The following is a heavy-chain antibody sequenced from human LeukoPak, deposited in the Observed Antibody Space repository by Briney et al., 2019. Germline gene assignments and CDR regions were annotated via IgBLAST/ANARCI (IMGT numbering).Heavy chain of an antibody. J-gene: IGHJ6*04. CDR1: GGTFSSYA. CDR2: IIPIFGTA. V-gene: IGHV1-69*06. D-gene: IGHD2-2*01. Sequence: GASVKVSCKASGGTFSSYAISWVRQAPGQGLEWMGGIIPIFGTANYAQKFQGRVTITADKSTSTAYMELSSLRSEDTAVYYCARLRGYCSSTSCYFYYGMDAWGKGTTVTVSS. CDR3: ARLRGYCSSTSCYFYYGMDA.